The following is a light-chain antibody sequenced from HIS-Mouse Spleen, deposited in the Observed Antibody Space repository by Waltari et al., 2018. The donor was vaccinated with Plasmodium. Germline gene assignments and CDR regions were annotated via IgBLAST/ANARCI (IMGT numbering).Light chain of an antibody. V-gene: IGLV3-10*01. CDR1: ALPKKY. CDR3: YSTDSSGNHRV. J-gene: IGLJ3*02. CDR2: EDS. Sequence: SYELTQPPSVSVSPGQTARITCSGDALPKKYAYWYQQKSGQAPVLVIYEDSKRPSGIPERFSGYSSGTIATLTISGSQVEDEADYYCYSTDSSGNHRVFGGGTKLTV.